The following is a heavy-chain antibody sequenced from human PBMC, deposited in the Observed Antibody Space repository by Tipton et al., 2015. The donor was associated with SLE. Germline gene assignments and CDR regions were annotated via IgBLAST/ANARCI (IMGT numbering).Heavy chain of an antibody. CDR2: ISSSGSTI. CDR1: GFTFSSYE. V-gene: IGHV3-48*03. J-gene: IGHJ3*02. Sequence: SLRLSCAASGFTFSSYEMNWVRQAPGKGLEWVSYISSSGSTIYYADSVKGRFTISRDNAKNSLYLQMNSLRAEDTAVYYCARDLGIAARAFDIWGQGTMVTVSS. CDR3: ARDLGIAARAFDI. D-gene: IGHD6-6*01.